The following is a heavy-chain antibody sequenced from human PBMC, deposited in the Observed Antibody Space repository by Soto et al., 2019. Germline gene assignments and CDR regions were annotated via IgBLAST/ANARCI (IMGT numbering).Heavy chain of an antibody. CDR1: GFTFSYYT. Sequence: EVQLLESGGGLVQPGGSLRLSCVASGFTFSYYTMSWVRQAPGKGLEWVSGISNSGDTIYYADSVKGRFTISRDNFKNALYRQTTSLSADDTAVYYCAAPVPAPTHYDSYDMDVWGQGTTVTVSS. CDR3: AAPVPAPTHYDSYDMDV. D-gene: IGHD2-2*01. V-gene: IGHV3-23*01. CDR2: ISNSGDTI. J-gene: IGHJ6*02.